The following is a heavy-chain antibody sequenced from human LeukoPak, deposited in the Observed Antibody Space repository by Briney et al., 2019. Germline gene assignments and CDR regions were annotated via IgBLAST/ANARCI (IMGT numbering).Heavy chain of an antibody. CDR3: ARLDIVVVTDQYFDY. D-gene: IGHD2-21*02. V-gene: IGHV4-34*01. CDR1: GGSFSGYY. CDR2: INHSGST. J-gene: IGHJ4*02. Sequence: PSETLSLTCAVYGGSFSGYYWSWIRQPPGKGLEWIGEINHSGSTNYNPSLKSRVTISVDTSKNQFSLKLSSVTAADTAVYYCARLDIVVVTDQYFDYWGQGTLVTVSS.